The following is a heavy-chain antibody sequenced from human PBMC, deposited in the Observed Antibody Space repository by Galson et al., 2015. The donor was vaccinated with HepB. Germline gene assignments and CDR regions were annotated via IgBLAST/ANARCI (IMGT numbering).Heavy chain of an antibody. CDR1: GFTFSISW. J-gene: IGHJ4*02. CDR3: ARTGDDY. Sequence: SLRLSCAASGFTFSISWLPWVRQAPGPGLEWVANITQDASEKYSADSVKARFTISRDNAKKLLYLQMNSLRAEDTAVYYCARTGDDYWGQGTLVTVSS. V-gene: IGHV3-7*01. D-gene: IGHD7-27*01. CDR2: ITQDASEK.